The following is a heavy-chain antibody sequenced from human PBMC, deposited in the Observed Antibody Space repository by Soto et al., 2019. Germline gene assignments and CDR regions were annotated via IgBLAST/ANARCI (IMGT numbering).Heavy chain of an antibody. CDR3: ARVVLSITRGAFDA. D-gene: IGHD1-20*01. Sequence: QVPLQESGPGLVKPSGTLSLTCAVSGGSISSSHWWTWVRQSPGKGLEYIGEISHSGTSNSNPSLNSRVTLSGDRTKNHSSRPLTSVTAADPSVYYCARVVLSITRGAFDARGQGTPVIVSS. V-gene: IGHV4-4*02. CDR2: ISHSGTS. J-gene: IGHJ3*01. CDR1: GGSISSSHW.